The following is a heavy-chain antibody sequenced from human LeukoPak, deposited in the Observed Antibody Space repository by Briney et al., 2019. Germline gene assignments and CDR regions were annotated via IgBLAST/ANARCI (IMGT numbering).Heavy chain of an antibody. V-gene: IGHV1-2*02. CDR2: INPNRGGT. CDR1: GYTFTGYY. Sequence: ASVKVSCKASGYTFTGYYMHWVRQAPGQGLEWMGWINPNRGGTNYAQKFQGRVTMTRNTSISTAYMELSSLRSEDTAVYYCARRDYYGSGSHPYYYHNYMDVWGKGTTLTISS. CDR3: ARRDYYGSGSHPYYYHNYMDV. J-gene: IGHJ6*03. D-gene: IGHD3-10*01.